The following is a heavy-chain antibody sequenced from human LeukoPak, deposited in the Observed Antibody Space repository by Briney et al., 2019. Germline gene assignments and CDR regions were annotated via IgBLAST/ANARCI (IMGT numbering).Heavy chain of an antibody. J-gene: IGHJ6*02. D-gene: IGHD3-10*01. CDR1: GGSISSYY. V-gene: IGHV4-59*01. Sequence: SETLSLTCTVSGGSISSYYWSWIRQPPGKGLEWIGYIYYSGSTNYNPSLKSRVTISVDTSKNQFSLKLSSVTAADTAVYYCAGAGYGSGSYQYYYYGMDVWGQGTTVTVSS. CDR3: AGAGYGSGSYQYYYYGMDV. CDR2: IYYSGST.